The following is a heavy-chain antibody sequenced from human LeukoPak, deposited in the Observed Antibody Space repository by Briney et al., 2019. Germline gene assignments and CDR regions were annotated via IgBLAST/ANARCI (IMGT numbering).Heavy chain of an antibody. J-gene: IGHJ4*02. V-gene: IGHV3-48*02. CDR3: SRAQWVVREIGHY. CDR1: GFIFATSG. Sequence: PGGSLRLSCAASGFIFATSGMNWVRQTPGKGLEWLAYISGTGHTIYYSDSVKGRFTVSRDNAKKLLFLQMNRLRDEDTAIYYCSRAQWVVREIGHYWGRGTLVTVSS. D-gene: IGHD6-19*01. CDR2: ISGTGHTI.